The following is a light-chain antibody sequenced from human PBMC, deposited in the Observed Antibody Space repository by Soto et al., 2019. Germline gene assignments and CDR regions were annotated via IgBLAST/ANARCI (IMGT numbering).Light chain of an antibody. Sequence: EIVLTQSPGTLSLSPGERATLSCRASQSVSSSYLAWYQQNPGQAPRLLIYDASSRATGIPDRFSGSGSGTDCTLTISRLEPEDFAGYYCQQYGSSSYTFGQGTNLEIK. V-gene: IGKV3-20*01. CDR2: DAS. CDR1: QSVSSSY. J-gene: IGKJ2*01. CDR3: QQYGSSSYT.